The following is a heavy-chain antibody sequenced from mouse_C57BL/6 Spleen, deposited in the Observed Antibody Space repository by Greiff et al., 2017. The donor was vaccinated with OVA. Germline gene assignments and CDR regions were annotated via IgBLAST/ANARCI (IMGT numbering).Heavy chain of an antibody. CDR3: ARGDHYGSSSAMDY. CDR1: GYTFTSYW. J-gene: IGHJ4*01. V-gene: IGHV1-52*01. CDR2: IDPSDSET. Sequence: VQLQQPGAELVRPGSSVKLSCKASGYTFTSYWMHWVKQRPIQGLEWIGNIDPSDSETHYNQKFKDKATLTVDKSSSTAYMQRSSLTSEDSAVYYCARGDHYGSSSAMDYWGQGTSVTVSS. D-gene: IGHD1-1*01.